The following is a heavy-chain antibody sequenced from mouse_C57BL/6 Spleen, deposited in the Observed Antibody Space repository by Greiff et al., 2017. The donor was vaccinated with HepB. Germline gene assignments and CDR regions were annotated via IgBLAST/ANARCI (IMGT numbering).Heavy chain of an antibody. Sequence: EVKVVESGGGLVKPGGSLKLSCAASGFTFSSYAMSWVRQTPEKRLEWVATISDGGSYTYYPDNVKGRFTISRDNAKNNLYLQMSHLKSEDTAMYYCARERGGYYGSSYDYWGQGTTLTVSS. CDR3: ARERGGYYGSSYDY. V-gene: IGHV5-4*01. J-gene: IGHJ2*01. D-gene: IGHD1-1*01. CDR2: ISDGGSYT. CDR1: GFTFSSYA.